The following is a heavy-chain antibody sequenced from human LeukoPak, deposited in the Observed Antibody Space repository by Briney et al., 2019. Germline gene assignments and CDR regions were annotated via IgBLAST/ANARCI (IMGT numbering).Heavy chain of an antibody. V-gene: IGHV4-34*01. J-gene: IGHJ6*02. Sequence: SETLPLTCAVYGGYISGYYWSWIRQPTGKGLEGIGEINHSGSSNYNPSLNSQGPISIDTSKIQFSLELSSVTAADTAVYYWARGRGRGGDCSCGSCLHDGPRWYYGMDVWGQGTTVTVSS. D-gene: IGHD2-15*01. CDR1: GGYISGYY. CDR2: INHSGSS. CDR3: ARGRGRGGDCSCGSCLHDGPRWYYGMDV.